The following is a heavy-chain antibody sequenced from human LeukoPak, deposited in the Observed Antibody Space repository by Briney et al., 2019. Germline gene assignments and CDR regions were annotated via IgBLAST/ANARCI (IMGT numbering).Heavy chain of an antibody. CDR2: INPSGGST. CDR3: ARARQQLVWANWFDP. CDR1: GYTFTSCY. D-gene: IGHD6-13*01. V-gene: IGHV1-46*01. J-gene: IGHJ5*02. Sequence: ASVKVSCKASGYTFTSCYMHWVRQAPGQGLEWMGIINPSGGSTSYAQKFQGRVTMTRDTSISTAYMELSRLRSDDTAVYYCARARQQLVWANWFDPWGQGTLVTVSS.